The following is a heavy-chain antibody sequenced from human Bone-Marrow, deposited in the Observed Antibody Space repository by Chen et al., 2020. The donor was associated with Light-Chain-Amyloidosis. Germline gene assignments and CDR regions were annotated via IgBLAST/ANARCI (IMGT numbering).Heavy chain of an antibody. J-gene: IGHJ4*02. CDR3: ARGLFRIAARFDY. CDR2: INHSGST. D-gene: IGHD6-6*01. Sequence: QVQLQQWGAGLLKTSETMSLTCAVYGGSFSGYYWRWIRQPPGKGLEWIGEINHSGSTNYNPSLKSRVTISVDTSKNQFSLKLSSVTAADTAVYYCARGLFRIAARFDYWGQGTLVTVSS. CDR1: GGSFSGYY. V-gene: IGHV4-34*01.